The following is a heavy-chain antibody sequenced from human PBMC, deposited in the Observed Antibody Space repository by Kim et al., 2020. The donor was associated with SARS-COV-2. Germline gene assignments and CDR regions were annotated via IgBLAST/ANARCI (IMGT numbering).Heavy chain of an antibody. Sequence: GGSLRLSCAASGFTFSSYDMHWVRQATGKGLEWVSAIGTAGDTYYPGSVKGRFTISRENAKNSLYLQMNSLRAGDTAVYYCARALCSGGSCYSLFDYWGQGTLVTVSS. V-gene: IGHV3-13*04. CDR2: IGTAGDT. CDR1: GFTFSSYD. D-gene: IGHD2-15*01. CDR3: ARALCSGGSCYSLFDY. J-gene: IGHJ4*02.